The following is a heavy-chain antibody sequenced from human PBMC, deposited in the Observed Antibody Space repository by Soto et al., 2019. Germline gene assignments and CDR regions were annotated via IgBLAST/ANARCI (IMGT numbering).Heavy chain of an antibody. V-gene: IGHV5-51*01. D-gene: IGHD2-21*02. Sequence: PGESLKISCKGSGYSITSYWIGWVRLMPGKGLEWMGIIYPGDSDTRYSPSFQGQVTISADKSISTAYLQWSSLKASDTAMYYCARLPYCGGDCYAYYFDYWGQGTLVTVSS. J-gene: IGHJ4*02. CDR3: ARLPYCGGDCYAYYFDY. CDR1: GYSITSYW. CDR2: IYPGDSDT.